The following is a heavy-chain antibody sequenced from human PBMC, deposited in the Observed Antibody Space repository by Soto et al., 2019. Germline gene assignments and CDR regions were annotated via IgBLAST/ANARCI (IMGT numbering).Heavy chain of an antibody. CDR2: IYYSGST. Sequence: SETLSLTCTVSGGSISSGGYYWSWIRQHPGKGLEWIGYIYYSGSTYYNPSLKSRVTISVDTSKNQFSLKLSSVTAADTAVYYCARDLAIMVRGFIIPQKWFAYWGQGTLVTVSS. J-gene: IGHJ4*02. V-gene: IGHV4-31*03. CDR1: GGSISSGGYY. D-gene: IGHD3-10*01. CDR3: ARDLAIMVRGFIIPQKWFAY.